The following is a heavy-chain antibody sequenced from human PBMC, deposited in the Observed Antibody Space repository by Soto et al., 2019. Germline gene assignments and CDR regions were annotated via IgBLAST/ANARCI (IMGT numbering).Heavy chain of an antibody. D-gene: IGHD3-10*01. Sequence: GGSLRLSCAASGFTFSSYAMSWVRQAPGKGLEWVSAISGSGGSTYYADSVKGRFTISRDNSKNTLYLQMNSLRAEDTAVYYCAKDLPRGMVRGVESDYWGQGTLVTVSS. J-gene: IGHJ4*02. V-gene: IGHV3-23*01. CDR2: ISGSGGST. CDR1: GFTFSSYA. CDR3: AKDLPRGMVRGVESDY.